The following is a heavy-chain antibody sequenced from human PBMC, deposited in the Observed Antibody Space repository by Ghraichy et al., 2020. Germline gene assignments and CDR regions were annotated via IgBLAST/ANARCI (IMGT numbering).Heavy chain of an antibody. J-gene: IGHJ3*02. Sequence: LSLTCAGSGFTFSSYSINWVRQAPGKGLEWVSYISSSSSTKYYADSVKGRFTISRDNAKKSLYLQMNSLRDEDTAVYYCARATYEKDAFDIWGQGTMVTVSS. CDR3: ARATYEKDAFDI. CDR2: ISSSSSTK. V-gene: IGHV3-48*02. CDR1: GFTFSSYS. D-gene: IGHD2-8*01.